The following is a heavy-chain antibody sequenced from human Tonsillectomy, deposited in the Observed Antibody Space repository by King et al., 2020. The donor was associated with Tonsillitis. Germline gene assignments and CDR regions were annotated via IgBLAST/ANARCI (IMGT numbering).Heavy chain of an antibody. CDR1: GFTVSTNY. D-gene: IGHD4-17*01. Sequence: VQLVESGGGLVQPGGSLRLSCAASGFTVSTNYMSWVRQAPGKGLEWVSVIYSGGSTYYAYSGKGRFTISRENSKNTLYLQMNSLRAEDTAVYYCARGRPTTVTTFYYYYYMDVWGKGTTVTVSS. CDR3: ARGRPTTVTTFYYYYYMDV. CDR2: IYSGGST. J-gene: IGHJ6*03. V-gene: IGHV3-66*01.